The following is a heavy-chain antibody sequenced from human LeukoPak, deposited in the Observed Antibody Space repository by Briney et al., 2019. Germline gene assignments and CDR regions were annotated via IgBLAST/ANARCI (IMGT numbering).Heavy chain of an antibody. D-gene: IGHD3-10*01. CDR1: GFTLSSYA. V-gene: IGHV3-23*01. J-gene: IGHJ5*02. CDR3: ARDGTPSSITMVRGVIPWYNWFDP. Sequence: PGGSLRLSCAASGFTLSSYAMSWVRQAPGKGLEWVSAISGSGGSTYYADSVKGRFTISRDNSKNTLYLQMNSLRAEDTAVYYCARDGTPSSITMVRGVIPWYNWFDPWGQGTLVTVSS. CDR2: ISGSGGST.